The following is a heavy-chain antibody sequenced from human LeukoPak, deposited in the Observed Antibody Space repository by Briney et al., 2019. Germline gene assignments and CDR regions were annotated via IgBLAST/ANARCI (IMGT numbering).Heavy chain of an antibody. J-gene: IGHJ4*02. CDR2: ISTDGSTT. V-gene: IGHV3-74*01. Sequence: GGSLRLSCAASGFTFSNYWMHWVRQAPGKGLVWVSRISTDGSTTTYADSVKGRFTISRDNAKDTLYLQMNSLRAEDTAVYYCASPRLDYVWGTYLDYWGQGSLVTVSS. D-gene: IGHD3-16*02. CDR1: GFTFSNYW. CDR3: ASPRLDYVWGTYLDY.